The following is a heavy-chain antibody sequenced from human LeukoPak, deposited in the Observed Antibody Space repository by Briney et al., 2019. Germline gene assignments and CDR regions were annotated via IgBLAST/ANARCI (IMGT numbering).Heavy chain of an antibody. CDR1: GDSISTSNFH. Sequence: SEALSLTCTVSGDSISTSNFHWGWIRQPPGKGLEWIGSLDYSGTTYYNPSLNTRVTLSVDTSKNQISLSLISVTDADRAVYYCARSRSNSRTDFEYWGQGTLVTVSS. CDR3: ARSRSNSRTDFEY. J-gene: IGHJ4*02. D-gene: IGHD3/OR15-3a*01. V-gene: IGHV4-39*07. CDR2: LDYSGTT.